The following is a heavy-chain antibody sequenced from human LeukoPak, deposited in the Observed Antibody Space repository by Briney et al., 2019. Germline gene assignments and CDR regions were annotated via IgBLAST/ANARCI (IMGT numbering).Heavy chain of an antibody. CDR2: ISHDGSDQ. J-gene: IGHJ4*02. D-gene: IGHD4-17*01. CDR3: ATVRGNDYGDPYYFDY. CDR1: GFSFSTYG. Sequence: PGGSLRLSCAASGFSFSTYGIHWVRQAPGKGLEWVAFISHDGSDQYFADSVKGRFTISRDNSMNTLFLQMNSLRAEDTAVYYCATVRGNDYGDPYYFDYWGQGTLVTVSS. V-gene: IGHV3-33*05.